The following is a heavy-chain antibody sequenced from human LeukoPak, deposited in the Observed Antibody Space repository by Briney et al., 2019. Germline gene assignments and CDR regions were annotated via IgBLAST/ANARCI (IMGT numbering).Heavy chain of an antibody. V-gene: IGHV3-33*01. CDR1: GFTFSSYG. Sequence: PGRSLRLSCAASGFTFSSYGMHWVRQAPGKGLEWVAVIWYDGSNKYYADSVKGRFTISRDNSKNTLYLQMNSLRAEDTAVYYCARDRSPLSSSWSVPNYFDYWGQGTLVTVSS. CDR3: ARDRSPLSSSWSVPNYFDY. D-gene: IGHD6-13*01. J-gene: IGHJ4*02. CDR2: IWYDGSNK.